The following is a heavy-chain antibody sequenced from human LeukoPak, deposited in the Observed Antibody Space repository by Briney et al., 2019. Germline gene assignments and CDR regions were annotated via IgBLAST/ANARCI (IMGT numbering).Heavy chain of an antibody. D-gene: IGHD2-2*01. CDR3: ARPSRCSSTSCYAFDI. J-gene: IGHJ3*02. Sequence: SETLSLTCAVYGGSFSGYYWSWIRQPPGKGLEWIGEIDHSGSTNYNPSLKSRVTISVDTSKNQFSLKLSSVTAADTAVYYCARPSRCSSTSCYAFDIWGQGTMVTVSS. V-gene: IGHV4-34*01. CDR1: GGSFSGYY. CDR2: IDHSGST.